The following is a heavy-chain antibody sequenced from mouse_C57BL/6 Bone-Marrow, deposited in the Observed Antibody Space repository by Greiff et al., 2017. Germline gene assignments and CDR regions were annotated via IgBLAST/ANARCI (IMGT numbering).Heavy chain of an antibody. J-gene: IGHJ4*01. V-gene: IGHV1-63*01. CDR1: GYTFTNYW. CDR2: IYPGGGYT. CDR3: ARCSYDYAMDY. Sequence: VQLKQSGAELVRPGTSVKMSCKASGYTFTNYWIGWAKQRPGHGLEWIGDIYPGGGYTNYNEKFKGKATLTADKSSSTAYMQFSSLTSEDSAIYYCARCSYDYAMDYWGQGTSVTVSS. D-gene: IGHD6-1*01.